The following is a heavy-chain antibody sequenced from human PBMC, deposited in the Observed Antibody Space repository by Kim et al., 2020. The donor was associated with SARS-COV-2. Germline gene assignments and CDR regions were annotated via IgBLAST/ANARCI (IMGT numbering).Heavy chain of an antibody. CDR3: ARDSSELGDY. CDR1: GYSFTSYW. CDR2: INPSDSYI. Sequence: GESLKISCKGSGYSFTSYWITWVRQMPGKGLEWMGRINPSDSYINYSPSFQGHVTISADKSISTAYLQWSSLKASDTAMYYCARDSSELGDYWGQGTLVTVSS. V-gene: IGHV5-10-1*01. J-gene: IGHJ4*02. D-gene: IGHD3-10*01.